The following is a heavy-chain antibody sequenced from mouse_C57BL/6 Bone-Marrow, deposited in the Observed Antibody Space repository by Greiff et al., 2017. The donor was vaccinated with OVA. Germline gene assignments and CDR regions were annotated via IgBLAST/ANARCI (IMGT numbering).Heavy chain of an antibody. CDR1: GFTFSSYG. V-gene: IGHV5-6*01. Sequence: EVHLVESGGDLVKPGGSLKLSCAASGFTFSSYGMSWVRQTPDKRLEWVATISRGGSYTYYPYSVQGRFTISTDNANNTVYLQMSSLKSEDTAVYYCARGSACYFDYWGQGTTLTVSS. CDR2: ISRGGSYT. CDR3: ARGSACYFDY. J-gene: IGHJ2*01.